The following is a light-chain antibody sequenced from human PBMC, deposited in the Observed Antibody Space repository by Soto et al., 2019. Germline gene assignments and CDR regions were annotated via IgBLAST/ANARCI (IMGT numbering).Light chain of an antibody. J-gene: IGLJ1*01. V-gene: IGLV2-14*03. Sequence: QSVLTQPASVSGSPGQSITISCTGTSSDVGGYNYVSWYQQHPGKAPKLLIYEDTYRPSGVSNRFSGSKSGNTASLTISGLQAEDEADYFCGSYTSSNTLVFGTGTKVTVL. CDR3: GSYTSSNTLV. CDR2: EDT. CDR1: SSDVGGYNY.